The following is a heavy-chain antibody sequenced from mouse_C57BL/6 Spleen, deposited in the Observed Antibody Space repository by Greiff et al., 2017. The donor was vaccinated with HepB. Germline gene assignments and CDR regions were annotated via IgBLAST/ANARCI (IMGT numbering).Heavy chain of an antibody. CDR1: GYAFSSYW. CDR3: AGEGYGNYEAWFAY. Sequence: QVQLKQSGAELVKPGASVKISCKASGYAFSSYWMNWVKQRPGKGLEWIGQIYPGDGDTNYNGKFKGKATLTADKSSSTAYMQLSSLTSEDSAVYFCAGEGYGNYEAWFAYWGQGTLVTVSA. V-gene: IGHV1-80*01. J-gene: IGHJ3*01. CDR2: IYPGDGDT. D-gene: IGHD2-10*02.